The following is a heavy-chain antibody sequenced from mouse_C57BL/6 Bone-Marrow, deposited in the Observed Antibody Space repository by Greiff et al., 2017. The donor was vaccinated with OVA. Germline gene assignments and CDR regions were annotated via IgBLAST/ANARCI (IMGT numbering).Heavy chain of an antibody. V-gene: IGHV1-81*01. D-gene: IGHD3-3*01. CDR2: IYPRSGNT. CDR1: GYTFTSYG. J-gene: IGHJ2*01. CDR3: AREGGLLDY. Sequence: VQLQQSGAELARPGASVKLTCKASGYTFTSYGISWVKQRTGQGLEWIGEIYPRSGNTYYNEKFKGKATLTADKSSSTAYMELRSLTSEDSAVYFCAREGGLLDYWGQGTTLTVSS.